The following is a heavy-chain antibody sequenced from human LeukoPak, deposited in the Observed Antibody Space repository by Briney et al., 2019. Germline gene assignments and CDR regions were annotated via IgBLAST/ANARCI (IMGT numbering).Heavy chain of an antibody. CDR2: IRYSGKT. V-gene: IGHV4-39*01. CDR1: GGSISSSSSY. CDR3: ARHSLFRQRYSSSSRLYYYYMDV. Sequence: SETLSLTCTVSGGSISSSSSYWGWIRQPPGKGLEWIGSIRYSGKTYYNPSLKIRVTMSLDTSKNQFSLRLSSVTAADTAVYYCARHSLFRQRYSSSSRLYYYYMDVWGKGTTVTVSS. D-gene: IGHD6-6*01. J-gene: IGHJ6*03.